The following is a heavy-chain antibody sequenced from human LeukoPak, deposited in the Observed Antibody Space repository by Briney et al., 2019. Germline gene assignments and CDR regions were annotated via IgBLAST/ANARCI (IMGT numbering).Heavy chain of an antibody. D-gene: IGHD3-10*01. J-gene: IGHJ4*02. CDR2: ISSSGSTI. V-gene: IGHV3-11*01. CDR1: GFTFSDYY. Sequence: GGSLRLSCAASGFTFSDYYMSWIRQAPGKGLEWVSYISSSGSTIYYADSVKGRFTISRDNAKNSLYLQMNSLRAEDTAVYYCARGLDYYGSGSYYNSYYFDYWGQGTLVTVSS. CDR3: ARGLDYYGSGSYYNSYYFDY.